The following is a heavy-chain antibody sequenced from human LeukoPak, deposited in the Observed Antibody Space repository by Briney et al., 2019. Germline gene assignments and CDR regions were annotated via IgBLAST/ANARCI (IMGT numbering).Heavy chain of an antibody. V-gene: IGHV3-7*03. D-gene: IGHD6-13*01. CDR2: IKQDGSEK. CDR3: ARIAAAGFDC. Sequence: AGGSLRLSCAASGFTFSNHWMSWVRQAPGKGLEWVANIKQDGSEKYYVDSLKDRFTTSRDNAKNSLYLQMNSLRAEDTAVYYCARIAAAGFDCWGQGTLVTVSS. J-gene: IGHJ5*01. CDR1: GFTFSNHW.